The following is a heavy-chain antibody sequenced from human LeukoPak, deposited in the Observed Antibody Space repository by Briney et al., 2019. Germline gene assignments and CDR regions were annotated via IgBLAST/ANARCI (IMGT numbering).Heavy chain of an antibody. CDR3: AKDRTYYSDFANGY. Sequence: PGGSLRLSCAASGFTFSSYAMSWVGQAPGKGLEWVSTISGSGDNTYYADSVKGRFTISRDNSKNTLYLQMNSLRADDTAIYYCAKDRTYYSDFANGYWGQGTLVTVSS. J-gene: IGHJ4*02. CDR2: ISGSGDNT. CDR1: GFTFSSYA. V-gene: IGHV3-23*01. D-gene: IGHD4-11*01.